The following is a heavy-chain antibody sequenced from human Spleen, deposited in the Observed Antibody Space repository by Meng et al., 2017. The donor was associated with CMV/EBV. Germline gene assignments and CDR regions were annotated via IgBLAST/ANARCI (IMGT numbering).Heavy chain of an antibody. V-gene: IGHV3-20*04. D-gene: IGHD3-22*01. CDR3: ARAYYDSTDYYYVLAY. Sequence: GESLKISCAASGFTFDDYGMSWVRQAPGKGLEWVSGINWNGGSTGYADSVKGRFTISRDNAKNSLYLQMNSLRAEDTALYYCARAYYDSTDYYYVLAYWGQGTLVTVSS. CDR1: GFTFDDYG. CDR2: INWNGGST. J-gene: IGHJ4*02.